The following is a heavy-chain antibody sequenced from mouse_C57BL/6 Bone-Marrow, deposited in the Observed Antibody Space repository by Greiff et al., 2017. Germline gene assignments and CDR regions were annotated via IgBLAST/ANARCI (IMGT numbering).Heavy chain of an antibody. V-gene: IGHV2-6-1*01. CDR1: GFSLTSYD. CDR3: ARHDGYYSWFAY. D-gene: IGHD2-3*01. J-gene: IGHJ3*01. Sequence: VKVVESGPGLVAPSQILSITCTVSGFSLTSYDVHWVRQPPGKGLEWLVVIWSDGSTTYNSALKSRLSISKDNSKSQVFLKMNSLQTDDTAMYYCARHDGYYSWFAYWGQGTLVTVSA. CDR2: IWSDGST.